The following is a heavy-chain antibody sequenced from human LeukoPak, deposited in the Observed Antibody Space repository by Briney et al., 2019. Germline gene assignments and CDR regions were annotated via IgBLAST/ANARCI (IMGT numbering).Heavy chain of an antibody. CDR3: AKTGSSSWGYFDY. Sequence: PGGSLRLSCAASGFTVSSNYMSWVRQAPGKGLEWVAVISYDGNNKYYADSVKGRFTISRDNSKSTLYLQMNSLRAEDTAVYYCAKTGSSSWGYFDYWGQGTLVTVSS. CDR2: ISYDGNNK. CDR1: GFTVSSNY. V-gene: IGHV3-30*18. D-gene: IGHD6-13*01. J-gene: IGHJ4*02.